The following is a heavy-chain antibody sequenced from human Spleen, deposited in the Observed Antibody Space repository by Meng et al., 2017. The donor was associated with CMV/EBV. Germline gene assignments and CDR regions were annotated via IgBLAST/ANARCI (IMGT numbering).Heavy chain of an antibody. V-gene: IGHV1-8*01. J-gene: IGHJ6*02. CDR2: MNPNGGNT. CDR1: GYTFTSYD. D-gene: IGHD1-1*01. CDR3: AREAFHWNDASYYYGMDV. Sequence: ASVKVSCKASGYTFTSYDVNWVRQATGQGLEWMGWMNPNGGNTGYAQKFQGRVTMTRNTSISTAYMGLSSLRSEDTAVYYCAREAFHWNDASYYYGMDVWGQGTTVTVSS.